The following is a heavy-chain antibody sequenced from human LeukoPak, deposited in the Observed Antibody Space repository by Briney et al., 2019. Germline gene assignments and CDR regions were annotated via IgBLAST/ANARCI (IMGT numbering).Heavy chain of an antibody. CDR1: GFTFSSYA. Sequence: GGSLRLSCVASGFTFSSYAMGWVRQAPGKRPEWVSSLTDSGGTTYDVDSVKGRFTISRDNSKNTLYLHMNSLRAEDTAMYYCAKKRDAFDIWGQGTVVAVSS. CDR3: AKKRDAFDI. J-gene: IGHJ3*02. V-gene: IGHV3-23*01. CDR2: LTDSGGTT. D-gene: IGHD5-24*01.